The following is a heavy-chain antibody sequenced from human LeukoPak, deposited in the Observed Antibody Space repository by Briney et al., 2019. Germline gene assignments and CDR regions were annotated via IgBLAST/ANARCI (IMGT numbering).Heavy chain of an antibody. D-gene: IGHD4-17*01. Sequence: GGSLRLSCAASGFTFSSYAMHWVRQAPGKGLEWVAVISYDGSNKYYADSVKGRFTISRDNSKNTLYLQMNSLRAEDTAVYYCARAEIAPYGDYDWDWGRSIDYWGQGTLVTVSS. J-gene: IGHJ4*02. CDR1: GFTFSSYA. V-gene: IGHV3-30*04. CDR2: ISYDGSNK. CDR3: ARAEIAPYGDYDWDWGRSIDY.